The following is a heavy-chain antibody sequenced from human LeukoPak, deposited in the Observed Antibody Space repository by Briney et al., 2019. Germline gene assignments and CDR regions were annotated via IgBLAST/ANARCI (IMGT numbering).Heavy chain of an antibody. CDR3: ARDNGSGWYH. V-gene: IGHV3-21*01. CDR2: ISSSSSYI. J-gene: IGHJ5*02. CDR1: GFTFSSYS. Sequence: PGGSLRLSCAAYGFTFSSYSMNLVRQAPGKGLEWVSSISSSSSYIYYADSVKGRFTISRDNAKNSLYLQMNSLRAEDTAVYYCARDNGSGWYHWGQGTLVTVSS. D-gene: IGHD6-19*01.